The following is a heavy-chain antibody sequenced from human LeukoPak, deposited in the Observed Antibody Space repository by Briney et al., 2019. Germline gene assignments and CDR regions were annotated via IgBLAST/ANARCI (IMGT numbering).Heavy chain of an antibody. CDR1: GFTLSNAW. D-gene: IGHD3-3*01. Sequence: GGSLRLSCAASGFTLSNAWMSWVRQAPGKGLEWVGRIKSKTDGGTTDYAAPVKGRFTISRDNAKNSLYLQMNSLRAEDTAVYYCARDYDLDAFDIWGQGTMVTVSS. V-gene: IGHV3-15*01. J-gene: IGHJ3*02. CDR2: IKSKTDGGTT. CDR3: ARDYDLDAFDI.